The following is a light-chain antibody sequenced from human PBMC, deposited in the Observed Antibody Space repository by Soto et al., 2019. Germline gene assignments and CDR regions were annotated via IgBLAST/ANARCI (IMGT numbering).Light chain of an antibody. CDR1: QSVGNN. J-gene: IGKJ4*01. V-gene: IGKV3-20*01. CDR2: EAS. Sequence: EIVLTQSPATLSLSPGERATLPCRASQSVGNNLAWYQQKPGQAPGLLIYEASTRATGIPARFSGSGSGTDFTLTISRLEPEDFAVYYCQQYSSSPLTFGGGTKVDI. CDR3: QQYSSSPLT.